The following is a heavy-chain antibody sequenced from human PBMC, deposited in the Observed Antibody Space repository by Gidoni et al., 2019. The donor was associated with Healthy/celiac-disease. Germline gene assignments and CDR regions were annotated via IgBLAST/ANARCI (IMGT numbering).Heavy chain of an antibody. J-gene: IGHJ4*02. CDR1: GGSISSSSYY. D-gene: IGHD3-16*02. V-gene: IGHV4-39*01. Sequence: VSGGSISSSSYYWGWIRQPPGKGLEWLGSIYYSGSTHYNPSFKSRVTISVDTSKNQFSLKLSSVTAADTAVYYCASGGGPLLRLGELAWAESLFFPFFWGQGTLVTVSS. CDR2: IYYSGST. CDR3: ASGGGPLLRLGELAWAESLFFPFF.